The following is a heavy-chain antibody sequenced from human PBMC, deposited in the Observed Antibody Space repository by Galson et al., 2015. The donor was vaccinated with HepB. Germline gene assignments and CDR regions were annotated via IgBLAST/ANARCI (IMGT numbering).Heavy chain of an antibody. J-gene: IGHJ4*02. V-gene: IGHV1-18*01. CDR2: VSPYNGDV. D-gene: IGHD5-12*01. CDR1: SYTFTDYT. CDR3: ARGGMATSGGPTFDY. Sequence: SVKVSCTASSYTFTDYTINWVRQAPGQGLEWMGWVSPYNGDVKYAQKFQARVTMTRDTSTSTAYMQLSSLIVGDTAIYYCARGGMATSGGPTFDYWGQGTLFTVSS.